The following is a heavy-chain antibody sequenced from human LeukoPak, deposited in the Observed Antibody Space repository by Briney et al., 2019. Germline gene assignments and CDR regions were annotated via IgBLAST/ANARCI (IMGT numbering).Heavy chain of an antibody. J-gene: IGHJ6*03. CDR3: ARGRIWKAELRSTETLPSGRYYYYMDV. CDR2: IYYSGST. D-gene: IGHD3-10*01. Sequence: SETLSLTCTVSGGSISSSSYYWGWIRQPPGKGLEWIGSIYYSGSTNYNPSLKSRVTISVDTSKNQFSLKLSSVTAADTAVYYCARGRIWKAELRSTETLPSGRYYYYMDVWGKGTTVTVSS. CDR1: GGSISSSSYY. V-gene: IGHV4-39*07.